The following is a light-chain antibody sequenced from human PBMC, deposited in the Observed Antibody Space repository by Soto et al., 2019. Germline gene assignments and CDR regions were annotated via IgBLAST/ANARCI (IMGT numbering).Light chain of an antibody. Sequence: AIQVTQTPSSLSASVGDRVTISCRASQGIRNGLGWYQQKPGKAPKLLIYAASSLQSGVPSRFSGSGSGTDFTLTISSLQPEDFATYYCLQDYNYPLTFGPGTKVDIK. V-gene: IGKV1-6*01. CDR2: AAS. CDR3: LQDYNYPLT. CDR1: QGIRNG. J-gene: IGKJ3*01.